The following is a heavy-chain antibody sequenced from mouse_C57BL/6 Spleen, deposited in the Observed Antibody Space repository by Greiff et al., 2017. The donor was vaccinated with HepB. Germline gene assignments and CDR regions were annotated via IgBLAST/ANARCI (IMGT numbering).Heavy chain of an antibody. CDR1: GYSITSDY. Sequence: EVKLVESGPGLAKPSQTLSLTCSVTGYSITSDYWNWIRKFPGNKLEYMGYISYSGSTYYNPSLKSRISITRDTSKNQYYLQLNSVTTEDTATYYCARYRRGTTVVAGDYFDYWGQGTTLTVSS. CDR3: ARYRRGTTVVAGDYFDY. CDR2: ISYSGST. J-gene: IGHJ2*01. V-gene: IGHV3-8*01. D-gene: IGHD1-1*01.